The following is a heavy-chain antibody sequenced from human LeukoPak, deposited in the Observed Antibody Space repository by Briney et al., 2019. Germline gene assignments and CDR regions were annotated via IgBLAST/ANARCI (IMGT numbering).Heavy chain of an antibody. V-gene: IGHV4-4*07. J-gene: IGHJ4*02. CDR3: AREVRAPYGDYADY. D-gene: IGHD4-17*01. CDR1: GGSISSYY. Sequence: SETLSLTCTVSGGSISSYYWSWILQPAGKGLEWIGRIYTSGSTNYNPSLKSRVTISVDKSKNQFSLKLSSVTAADTAVYYCAREVRAPYGDYADYWGQGTLVTVSS. CDR2: IYTSGST.